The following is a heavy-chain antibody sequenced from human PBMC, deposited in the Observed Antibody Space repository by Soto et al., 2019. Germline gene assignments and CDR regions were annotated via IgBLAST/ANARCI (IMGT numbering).Heavy chain of an antibody. Sequence: QITLKESGPTLVKPTQTLTLTCTFSGFLLSTSGVGVGWIRQPPGKALEWLALIYWDDDKRYSPSLKSRRTNRKDPSKHRVVLKKTNMDPVYKASYSCEHRGRRSGYYFLGAACDHWGQGRKDTV. V-gene: IGHV2-5*02. D-gene: IGHD3-22*01. CDR1: GFLLSTSGVG. J-gene: IGHJ3*01. CDR2: IYWDDDK. CDR3: EHRGRRSGYYFLGAACDH.